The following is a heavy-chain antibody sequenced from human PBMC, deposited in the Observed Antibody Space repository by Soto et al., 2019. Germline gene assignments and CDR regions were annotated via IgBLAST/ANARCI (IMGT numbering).Heavy chain of an antibody. Sequence: QVQLQQWGAGLLKPSETLSLTCAVYGGSFSGYYWSWIRQPPGKGLEWIGEINHSGSTNYNPSLKRRVTISVDTSKNQFPLQLSSVTAADTAVYYCARGRLAAAGKAQGPWRNWFDPWGQGTLVTVSS. J-gene: IGHJ5*02. V-gene: IGHV4-34*01. CDR2: INHSGST. CDR1: GGSFSGYY. D-gene: IGHD6-13*01. CDR3: ARGRLAAAGKAQGPWRNWFDP.